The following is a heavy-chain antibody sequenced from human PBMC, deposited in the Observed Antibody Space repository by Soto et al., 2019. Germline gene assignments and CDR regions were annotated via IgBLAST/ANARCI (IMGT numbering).Heavy chain of an antibody. J-gene: IGHJ4*02. D-gene: IGHD3-10*01. CDR1: GFTFSSFW. CDR2: IKGDGSEK. CDR3: AAGFPPDY. Sequence: EVHVVESGGGLVRPGGSLKLSCAASGFTFSSFWMSWVRQAPGKGLEWVANIKGDGSEKYYVDSVKGRFTISRDNAENTLYLEMNSLRGEDTALYYCAAGFPPDYWGQGTLVTVSS. V-gene: IGHV3-7*01.